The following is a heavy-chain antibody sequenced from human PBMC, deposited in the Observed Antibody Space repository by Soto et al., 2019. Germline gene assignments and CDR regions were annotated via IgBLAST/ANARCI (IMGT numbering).Heavy chain of an antibody. CDR2: ISGSGST. CDR1: GFTVSSYA. CDR3: AKALRFTFTTGYYMDV. Sequence: EVQLLECGGGLVQPGGSLRLSCAASGFTVSSYAMRWVSQAPGNGMEWVSVISGSGSTYSADSVKGRFTISRDSSKNTVYLQMNSLRSDDTAVYYCAKALRFTFTTGYYMDVWGRGTTVPVSS. J-gene: IGHJ6*03. D-gene: IGHD3-16*01. V-gene: IGHV3-23*01.